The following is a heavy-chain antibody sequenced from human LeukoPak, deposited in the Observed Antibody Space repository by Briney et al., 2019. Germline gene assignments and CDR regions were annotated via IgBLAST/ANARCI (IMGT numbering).Heavy chain of an antibody. J-gene: IGHJ6*02. Sequence: GGSLRLSCAASGFSFSSYGMHWVREAPGKGLEWVAVISYDGSNKYYADSVKGRFTISRDNYKNTLYLQMNSLRAEDTAVYYCAKGRGSSWYWGYYGMDVWGQGTTVTVSS. CDR1: GFSFSSYG. D-gene: IGHD6-13*01. V-gene: IGHV3-30*18. CDR2: ISYDGSNK. CDR3: AKGRGSSWYWGYYGMDV.